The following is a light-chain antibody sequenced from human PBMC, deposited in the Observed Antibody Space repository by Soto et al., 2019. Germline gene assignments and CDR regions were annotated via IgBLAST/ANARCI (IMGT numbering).Light chain of an antibody. CDR2: DAS. CDR3: QQSRKWSWT. Sequence: ETVLTQSPATLSLSPGERATLSCRASQSVSSYLAWYQQKPGQATRLLIYDASNSATGIPARFSGSRCGSDFTRIISSRESEDFDIYYCQQSRKWSWTFGKGKKVENK. J-gene: IGKJ1*01. V-gene: IGKV3-11*01. CDR1: QSVSSY.